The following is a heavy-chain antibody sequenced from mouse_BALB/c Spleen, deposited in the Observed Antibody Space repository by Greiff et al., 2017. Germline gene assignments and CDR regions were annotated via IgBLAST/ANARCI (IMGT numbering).Heavy chain of an antibody. CDR2: ISNGGGST. CDR1: GFTFSSYT. V-gene: IGHV5-12-2*01. Sequence: EVKLMESGGGLVQPGGSLKLSCAASGFTFSSYTMSWVRQTPEKRLEWVAYISNGGGSTYYPDTVKGRFTISRDNAKNTLYLQMSSLKSEDTAMYYCARQGDGYSYYAMDYWGQGTSVTVSS. CDR3: ARQGDGYSYYAMDY. D-gene: IGHD2-3*01. J-gene: IGHJ4*01.